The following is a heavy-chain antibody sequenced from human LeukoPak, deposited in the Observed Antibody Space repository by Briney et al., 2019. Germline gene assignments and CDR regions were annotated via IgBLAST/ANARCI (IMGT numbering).Heavy chain of an antibody. D-gene: IGHD6-19*01. CDR3: ARAGGWAREDYKADAFDI. V-gene: IGHV1-18*01. CDR1: GYTFSNFG. J-gene: IGHJ3*02. CDR2: ISPYNGNT. Sequence: ASVKVSCKASGYTFSNFGISWVRQALGQGLECMGQISPYNGNTNYAQKVQGRVTMTADTSTGTGYMEVRSLRSDDTAVYYCARAGGWAREDYKADAFDIWGQGTMVTVSS.